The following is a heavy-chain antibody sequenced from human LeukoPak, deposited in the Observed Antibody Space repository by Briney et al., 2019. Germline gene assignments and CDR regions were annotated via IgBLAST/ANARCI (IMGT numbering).Heavy chain of an antibody. CDR1: GGSISSSSSY. D-gene: IGHD6-6*01. V-gene: IGHV4-39*01. CDR2: IYYSGST. CDR3: ARTVSYSSSSEHYFDY. J-gene: IGHJ4*02. Sequence: SETLSLTCTVSGGSISSSSSYWGWIRQPPGKGLEWIGGIYYSGSTYYNPSLKSRVTISVDTSKNQFSLKLSSVTAADTAVYYCARTVSYSSSSEHYFDYWGQGTLVTVSS.